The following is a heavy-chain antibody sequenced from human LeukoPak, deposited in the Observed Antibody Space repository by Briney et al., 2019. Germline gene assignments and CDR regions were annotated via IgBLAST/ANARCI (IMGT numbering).Heavy chain of an antibody. Sequence: GGSLILSCAASGFTFSSYATSWVRQAPGKGLEWLSTIGGGGEDTYYADSVRGRFTISRDNSKNTVYLQMKSLRAEDTAVYFCAKVLTGSQDYWGQGTLVTVSS. V-gene: IGHV3-23*01. D-gene: IGHD7-27*01. CDR2: IGGGGEDT. CDR3: AKVLTGSQDY. J-gene: IGHJ4*02. CDR1: GFTFSSYA.